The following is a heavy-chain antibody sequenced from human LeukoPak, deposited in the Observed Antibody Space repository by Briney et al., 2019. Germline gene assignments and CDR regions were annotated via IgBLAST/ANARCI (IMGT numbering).Heavy chain of an antibody. J-gene: IGHJ4*02. CDR3: ARDRAWNYFDY. CDR2: ISNDGSRK. CDR1: GFTFSRHG. V-gene: IGHV3-30*03. Sequence: GGSPRLSCAPSGFTFSRHGMHWVRQAPGKGLEWVAIISNDGSRKYYAHSVEGRFTISRDNSKNTLYLQMDSLRAEDTAVYYCARDRAWNYFDYWGQGTLVTVSS. D-gene: IGHD3-3*01.